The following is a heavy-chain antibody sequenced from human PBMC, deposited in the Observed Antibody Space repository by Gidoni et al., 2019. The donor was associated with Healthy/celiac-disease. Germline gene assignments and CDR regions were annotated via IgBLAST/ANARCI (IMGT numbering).Heavy chain of an antibody. V-gene: IGHV3-21*01. Sequence: EVQLVASGGGLGTPGGSLRLSCAASGFTFRSYSLDWVCQVAGKGLVWVSSISSSSSYIYYAASVKGRFTISRDNAKNTLYLQMNSLRAEDTAVYYCARDGRYCSSTSCQWDYYYGMDVWGQGTTVTVSS. CDR3: ARDGRYCSSTSCQWDYYYGMDV. CDR2: ISSSSSYI. D-gene: IGHD2-2*01. J-gene: IGHJ6*02. CDR1: GFTFRSYS.